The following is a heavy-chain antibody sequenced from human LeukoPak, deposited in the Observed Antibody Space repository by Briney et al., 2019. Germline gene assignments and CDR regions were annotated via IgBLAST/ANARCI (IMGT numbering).Heavy chain of an antibody. V-gene: IGHV3-23*01. J-gene: IGHJ4*02. Sequence: GGSLRLSCAASGFTFSTYAMSWVRQAPGKGLEWVCAISAGGDATFYADSVKGRFTVSRDNPKNTLSLQMNSLRGEDTAIYYCADHFPYCSRGSCSYFDHWGQGTLVTVSS. CDR3: ADHFPYCSRGSCSYFDH. D-gene: IGHD2-15*01. CDR1: GFTFSTYA. CDR2: ISAGGDAT.